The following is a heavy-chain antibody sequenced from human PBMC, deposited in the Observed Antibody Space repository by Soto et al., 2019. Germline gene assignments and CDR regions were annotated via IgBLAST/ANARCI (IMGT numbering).Heavy chain of an antibody. Sequence: SETLSLTCTVSGGSINNYYWSWSRQPPGKGLEWIAYIYYTGSTNYNPSLKSRVTISVDTSKNQFSLKLSSVTAADTAVYYCARQSLDCSGGSCYTYYFDYWGQGTLVTVS. V-gene: IGHV4-59*08. D-gene: IGHD2-15*01. CDR1: GGSINNYY. J-gene: IGHJ4*02. CDR3: ARQSLDCSGGSCYTYYFDY. CDR2: IYYTGST.